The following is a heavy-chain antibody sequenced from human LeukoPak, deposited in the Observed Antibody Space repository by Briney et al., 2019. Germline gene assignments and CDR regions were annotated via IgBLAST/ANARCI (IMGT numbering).Heavy chain of an antibody. D-gene: IGHD6-13*01. CDR3: ARPTKEGSSWYWWFDP. Sequence: RGGSLRLSCAASVFTLSRYCTHGVRDARGGGGVWVSHINNDGSSTSDADSVNGRFTISRDNAKNTFYLQMNRLRAEDTAVNYSARPTKEGSSWYWWFDPWGQGTLVTVSS. V-gene: IGHV3-74*01. CDR2: INNDGSST. J-gene: IGHJ5*02. CDR1: VFTLSRYC.